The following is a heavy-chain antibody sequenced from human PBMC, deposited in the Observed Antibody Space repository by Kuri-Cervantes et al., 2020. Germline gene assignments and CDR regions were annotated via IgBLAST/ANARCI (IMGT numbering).Heavy chain of an antibody. Sequence: ASVKVSCKASGYTFTSYGISWVRQAAGQGLEWMGWISAYNGNTNYAQKLQGRVTMTTDTSTSTAYMELRSLRSDDTAVYYCARAEYQGYFDWLSGEGALTVFDYWGQGTLVTVSS. CDR1: GYTFTSYG. CDR3: ARAEYQGYFDWLSGEGALTVFDY. D-gene: IGHD3-9*01. CDR2: ISAYNGNT. V-gene: IGHV1-18*01. J-gene: IGHJ4*02.